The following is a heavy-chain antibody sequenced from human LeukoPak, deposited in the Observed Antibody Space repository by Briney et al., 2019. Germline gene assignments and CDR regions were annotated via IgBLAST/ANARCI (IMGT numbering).Heavy chain of an antibody. V-gene: IGHV4-39*01. CDR2: IYYSGST. J-gene: IGHJ4*02. CDR1: GGSISSSSYY. CDR3: ARQGYGDYGLVFDY. D-gene: IGHD4-17*01. Sequence: PSETLSLTCTVSGGSISSSSYYWGWIRQPPGKGLEWIGSIYYSGSTYYNPSLKSRVTISVDTSKNQFSLKLSSVTAADTAVYYCARQGYGDYGLVFDYWGQGTLVTVSS.